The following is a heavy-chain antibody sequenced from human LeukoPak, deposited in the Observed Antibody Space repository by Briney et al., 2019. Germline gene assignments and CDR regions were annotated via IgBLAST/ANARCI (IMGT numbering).Heavy chain of an antibody. CDR3: ARARNYYDSSDYYYEGDAFDI. CDR2: IFYSGST. J-gene: IGHJ3*02. V-gene: IGHV4-59*12. D-gene: IGHD3-22*01. Sequence: PSETLSLTCTVSGGSISSYHWSWIRQPSGKGLECIGFIFYSGSTNYNPSLKSRVTISVDTSKNQFSLKLSSVTAADTAVYYCARARNYYDSSDYYYEGDAFDIWGQGTMVTVPS. CDR1: GGSISSYH.